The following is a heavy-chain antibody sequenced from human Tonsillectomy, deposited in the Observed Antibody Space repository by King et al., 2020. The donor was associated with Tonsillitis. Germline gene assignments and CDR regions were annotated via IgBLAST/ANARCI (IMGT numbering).Heavy chain of an antibody. J-gene: IGHJ5*02. CDR3: ARHWGSIAAGNWFDP. CDR1: GDSISSYY. V-gene: IGHV4-59*08. Sequence: VQLQESGPGLVKPSETLSLTCSVSGDSISSYYWSWIRQPPGKGLEWIGYIYYNGSTNYNPSLKSRVTISVDTSKNQFSLKLSSVTAADTAVYYCARHWGSIAAGNWFDPWGQGTLVTVSS. D-gene: IGHD6-6*01. CDR2: IYYNGST.